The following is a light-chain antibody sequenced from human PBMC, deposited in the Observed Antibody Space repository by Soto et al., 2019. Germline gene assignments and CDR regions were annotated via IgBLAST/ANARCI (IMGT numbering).Light chain of an antibody. V-gene: IGKV3-11*01. CDR2: DAS. Sequence: EIVLTQSPATLSLSPGERATLSCRASQSVGTSFAWYQQKPGQAPRLLIYDASNRATGIPARFSGSGSGTDFTLTITSLEPEDFAVYYCQQRSNWLTFGGGTKVEIK. CDR1: QSVGTS. J-gene: IGKJ4*01. CDR3: QQRSNWLT.